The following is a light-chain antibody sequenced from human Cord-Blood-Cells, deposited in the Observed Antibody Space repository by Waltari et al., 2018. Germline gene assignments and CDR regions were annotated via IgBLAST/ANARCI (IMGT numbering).Light chain of an antibody. CDR3: QQYNNWPPYT. CDR2: GAS. CDR1: QSVSSN. J-gene: IGKJ2*01. Sequence: EIVMTQSPATLSVSTGERATLSCRASQSVSSNLAWYQQKPGQAPRLLIYGASTRATGIPARFSGSGSVTEFTLTISSLQSEDFAVYYCQQYNNWPPYTFGQGTKLEIK. V-gene: IGKV3-15*01.